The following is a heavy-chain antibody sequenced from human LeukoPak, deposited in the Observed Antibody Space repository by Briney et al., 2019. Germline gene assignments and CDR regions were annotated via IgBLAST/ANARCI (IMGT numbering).Heavy chain of an antibody. CDR1: GYTFTSYA. Sequence: ASVKVSCKASGYTFTSYAMHWVRQAPGQGLEWMGWINTNTGNPTYAQGFTGRFVFSLDTSVSTAYLQISSLKAEDTAVYYCATEPLISTDDAFDIWGQGTMVTVSS. CDR3: ATEPLISTDDAFDI. CDR2: INTNTGNP. V-gene: IGHV7-4-1*02. J-gene: IGHJ3*02. D-gene: IGHD3-3*02.